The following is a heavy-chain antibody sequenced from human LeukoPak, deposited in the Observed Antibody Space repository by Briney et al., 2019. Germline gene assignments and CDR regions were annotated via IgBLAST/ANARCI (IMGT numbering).Heavy chain of an antibody. Sequence: GGSLRLSCAASGFTFSSYAIHWVRQAPGKGLEWVAVISPDGRNKHYADSLKGRFTMSRDNSRNTLLLQMYSLGPEDTGVYYCARDGGAGGDSTHWAYNWFDPWGQGNLVTVSS. CDR3: ARDGGAGGDSTHWAYNWFDP. V-gene: IGHV3-30*04. CDR2: ISPDGRNK. CDR1: GFTFSSYA. J-gene: IGHJ5*02. D-gene: IGHD6-13*01.